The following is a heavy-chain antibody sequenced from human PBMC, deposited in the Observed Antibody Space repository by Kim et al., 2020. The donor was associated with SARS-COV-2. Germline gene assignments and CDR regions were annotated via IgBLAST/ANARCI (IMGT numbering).Heavy chain of an antibody. CDR3: AKHPNSRGSRYHSDAFDI. D-gene: IGHD1-20*01. V-gene: IGHV3-23*01. Sequence: KDRFTISRDNSRNTLYLQMSSLRAEDTAIYYCAKHPNSRGSRYHSDAFDIWGQGTLVTVSS. J-gene: IGHJ3*02.